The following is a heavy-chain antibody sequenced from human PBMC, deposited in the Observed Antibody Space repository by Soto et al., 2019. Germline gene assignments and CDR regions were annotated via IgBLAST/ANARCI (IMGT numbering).Heavy chain of an antibody. CDR2: ISWNSGSI. CDR3: AKAAANNWFDP. V-gene: IGHV3-9*01. J-gene: IGHJ5*02. CDR1: GFTFDDYA. D-gene: IGHD2-15*01. Sequence: EVQLVESGGGLVQPGRSLRLSCAASGFTFDDYAMHWVRQAPGKGLEWVSGISWNSGSIGYADSVKGRFTISRDNAKNSLYLQMNSLRAEDTALYYCAKAAANNWFDPWGQGTLVTVSS.